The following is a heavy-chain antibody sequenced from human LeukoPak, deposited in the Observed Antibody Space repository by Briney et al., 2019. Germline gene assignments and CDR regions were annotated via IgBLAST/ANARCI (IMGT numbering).Heavy chain of an antibody. D-gene: IGHD3-22*01. CDR1: GFTFSSYA. V-gene: IGHV3-23*01. CDR3: AKGVHYYDSSGYGDYYYYMDV. J-gene: IGHJ6*03. CDR2: ISGSGGST. Sequence: PGGSLRLSCAASGFTFSSYAMSWVRQAPGKGLEWVSAISGSGGSTYYADSVKGRFTISRDNSKNTLYLQMNSLRAEDTAVYYCAKGVHYYDSSGYGDYYYYMDVWGKGTTVTVSS.